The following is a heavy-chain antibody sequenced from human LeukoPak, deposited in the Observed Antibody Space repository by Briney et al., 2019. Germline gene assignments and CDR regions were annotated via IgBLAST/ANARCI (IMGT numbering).Heavy chain of an antibody. J-gene: IGHJ3*02. Sequence: TSETLSLTCTVSGGSISSYYWCWIRQPPGKGLEWIGNIYYSGSTNHNPSLKSRVTISVDRSKNQFSLKLSSVTAADTAVYYCARASPDYDFWSGYPYPDAFDIWGQGTMVTVSS. CDR3: ARASPDYDFWSGYPYPDAFDI. V-gene: IGHV4-59*12. CDR1: GGSISSYY. D-gene: IGHD3-3*01. CDR2: IYYSGST.